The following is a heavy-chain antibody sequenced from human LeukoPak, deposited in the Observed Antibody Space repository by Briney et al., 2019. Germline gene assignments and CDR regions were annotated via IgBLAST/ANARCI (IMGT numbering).Heavy chain of an antibody. CDR1: GYTFTSYG. CDR2: I. D-gene: IGHD5-24*01. CDR3: ARGRWSATTASYYLDF. V-gene: IGHV1-18*01. J-gene: IGHJ4*02. Sequence: ASVKVSCKASGYTFTSYGISWVRQAPGQGLEWMGWISQGRVTMTTDTSTSTAYMELRSLRSDDTAVYYCARGRWSATTASYYLDFWGQGTLVTVSS.